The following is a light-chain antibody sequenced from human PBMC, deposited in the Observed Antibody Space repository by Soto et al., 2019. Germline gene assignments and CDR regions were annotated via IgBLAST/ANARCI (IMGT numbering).Light chain of an antibody. Sequence: EIVLTQSPGTLSLSPGERATLSCRASQSVSSSYLAWYQQKPGQAPRLLIYDTSDSATGIPDRFSASGSGTDFTLTISRLEPEDFAVYYCQHYGTSALFGPGTKVDIK. CDR3: QHYGTSAL. J-gene: IGKJ3*01. CDR2: DTS. V-gene: IGKV3-20*01. CDR1: QSVSSSY.